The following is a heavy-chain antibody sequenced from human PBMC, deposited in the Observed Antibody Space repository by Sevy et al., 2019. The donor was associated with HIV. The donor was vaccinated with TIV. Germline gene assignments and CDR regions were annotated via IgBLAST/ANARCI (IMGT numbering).Heavy chain of an antibody. CDR3: VKGMDSAGKYVNFDS. J-gene: IGHJ4*02. D-gene: IGHD3-22*01. V-gene: IGHV3-9*01. Sequence: GGSLRLSCAVSGFMFDAYAMHWVRQSPGKGLERVSSISWNGENMGYADFVKGRFTISRDNAKKSLYLQMNGLRVEDTALFYCVKGMDSAGKYVNFDSWGQGTLVTVSS. CDR2: ISWNGENM. CDR1: GFMFDAYA.